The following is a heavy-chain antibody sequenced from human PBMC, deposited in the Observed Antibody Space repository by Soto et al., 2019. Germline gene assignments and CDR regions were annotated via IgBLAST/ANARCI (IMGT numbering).Heavy chain of an antibody. CDR3: ARRYGGNFDY. J-gene: IGHJ4*02. Sequence: SETLSLTCSVSGGSIRSYYWSWIRQPPGEGLEWIGYIYYSGSTNYNPSLKSRVTMSVDTSKNQFSLKLSSLTAADTAVYYCARRYGGNFDYWGQGTLVTVSS. V-gene: IGHV4-59*01. CDR2: IYYSGST. CDR1: GGSIRSYY. D-gene: IGHD1-26*01.